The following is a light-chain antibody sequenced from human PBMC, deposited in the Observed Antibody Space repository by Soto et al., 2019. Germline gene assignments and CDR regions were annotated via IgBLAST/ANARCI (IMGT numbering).Light chain of an antibody. CDR2: AAS. CDR3: QKYDTAPFT. CDR1: QGIAFY. J-gene: IGKJ3*01. Sequence: DVQMTQSPSSLSASVGDTVTITCRASQGIAFYLAWLQQRPGKAPNLLISAASNLQSGVPSRFSGSGSGTDFTLTISSLQPEDVATYYCQKYDTAPFTFGPGTRVEVK. V-gene: IGKV1-27*01.